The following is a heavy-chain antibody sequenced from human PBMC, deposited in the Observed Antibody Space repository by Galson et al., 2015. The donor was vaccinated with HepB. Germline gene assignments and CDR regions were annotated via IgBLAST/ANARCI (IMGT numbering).Heavy chain of an antibody. CDR2: ISSSGSVL. V-gene: IGHV3-48*01. D-gene: IGHD3-9*01. CDR1: GFNFNSFS. J-gene: IGHJ4*02. Sequence: SLRLSCAASGFNFNSFSMNWVRQAPGKGLEWVSYISSSGSVLFYADHVKGRFTISTDKAKKSLFLQMSRLRAEDTAVYYCARDRRRALRYFDWSSGAFDLWGQGTLVTVSS. CDR3: ARDRRRALRYFDWSSGAFDL.